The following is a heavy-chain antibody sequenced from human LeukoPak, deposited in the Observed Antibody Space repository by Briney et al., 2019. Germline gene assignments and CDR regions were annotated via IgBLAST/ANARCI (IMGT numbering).Heavy chain of an antibody. J-gene: IGHJ4*02. V-gene: IGHV3-48*03. Sequence: GGSLRLSCAASGFTFSSYEMNWVRQAPGKGLEWVSYISSSGSTIYYADSVKGRFTISRDNAKNSLYLQMNSLRAKDTAVYYCASFIQLWDYFDSWGQGTLVTVSS. CDR2: ISSSGSTI. D-gene: IGHD5-18*01. CDR1: GFTFSSYE. CDR3: ASFIQLWDYFDS.